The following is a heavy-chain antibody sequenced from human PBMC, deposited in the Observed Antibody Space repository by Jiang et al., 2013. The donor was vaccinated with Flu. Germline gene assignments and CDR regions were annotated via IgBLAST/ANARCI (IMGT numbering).Heavy chain of an antibody. V-gene: IGHV1-46*01. CDR2: XNPSGGST. J-gene: IGHJ4*02. Sequence: LEWMGIXNPSGGSTSYAQKFQGRVTMTRDTSTSTVYMELSSLRSEDTAVYYCARDRGIAAAGADYWGQGTLVTVSS. CDR3: ARDRGIAAAGADY. D-gene: IGHD6-13*01.